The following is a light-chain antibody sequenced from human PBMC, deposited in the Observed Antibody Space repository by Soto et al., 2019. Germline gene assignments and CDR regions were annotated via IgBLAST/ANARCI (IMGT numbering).Light chain of an antibody. CDR1: QSVRSDY. J-gene: IGKJ4*01. Sequence: EILFTQSPGTLSLSPGERATLSCRASQSVRSDYLDWQQQKPGRAPRLLIYGASSRATGIPDRFSGSGCGPDLTLTISRLEPEDFAVYYCQQYGYSTETNTFGGGTKVDIK. V-gene: IGKV3-20*01. CDR2: GAS. CDR3: QQYGYSTETNT.